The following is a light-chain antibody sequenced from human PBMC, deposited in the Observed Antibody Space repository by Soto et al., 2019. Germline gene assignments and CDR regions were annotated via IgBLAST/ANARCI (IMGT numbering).Light chain of an antibody. J-gene: IGKJ5*01. CDR2: GAS. CDR1: QSIGTS. CDR3: QQLNSYPPSIT. Sequence: DIQMTQSPSSLTASIGDRVTITCRASQSIGTSLVWYQQKPNEAPKLLIYGASTLQSGVPSRFSGSGSGTDFTLTISSLQPEDFATSYCQQLNSYPPSITFGQGTRLEIK. V-gene: IGKV1-9*01.